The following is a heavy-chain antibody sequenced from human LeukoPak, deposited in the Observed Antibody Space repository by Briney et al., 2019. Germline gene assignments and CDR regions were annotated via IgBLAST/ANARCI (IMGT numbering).Heavy chain of an antibody. V-gene: IGHV3-33*01. CDR2: IWYDGSNK. Sequence: GRSLRLSCAASGFTFSSYGMHWVRQAPGTGLEWVAVIWYDGSNKYYADSVKGRFTISRDNSKNTLYLQMNSLRAEDTAVYYCARVGYCSSTSCPFDYWGQGTLVTVSS. CDR1: GFTFSSYG. J-gene: IGHJ4*02. CDR3: ARVGYCSSTSCPFDY. D-gene: IGHD2-2*03.